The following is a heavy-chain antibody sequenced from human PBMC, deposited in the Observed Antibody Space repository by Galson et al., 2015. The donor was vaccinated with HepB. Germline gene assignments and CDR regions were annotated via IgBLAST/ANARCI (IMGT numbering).Heavy chain of an antibody. CDR2: ISWNSGSI. J-gene: IGHJ3*02. D-gene: IGHD3-22*01. CDR3: AKAIRPYYYDSSGYYWANAFDI. V-gene: IGHV3-9*01. Sequence: SLRLSCAASGFTFDDYAMHWVRQAPGKGLEWVSGISWNSGSIGYADSVKGRFTISRDNAKNSLYLQMNSLRAEDTALYYCAKAIRPYYYDSSGYYWANAFDIWGQGTMVTVS. CDR1: GFTFDDYA.